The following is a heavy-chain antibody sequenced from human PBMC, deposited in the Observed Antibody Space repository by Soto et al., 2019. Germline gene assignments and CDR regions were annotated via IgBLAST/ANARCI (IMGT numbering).Heavy chain of an antibody. D-gene: IGHD1-26*01. CDR2: IIPIFGTA. Sequence: SAKVTSKASGGRYSSYSISLGRQAPGQGLEWMGGIIPIFGTANYAQKFQGRVTITADESTSTAYMELSTLRSEHSALYSCARACPTITRGMDGWG. CDR3: ARACPTITRGMDG. J-gene: IGHJ6*02. CDR1: GGRYSSYS. V-gene: IGHV1-69*13.